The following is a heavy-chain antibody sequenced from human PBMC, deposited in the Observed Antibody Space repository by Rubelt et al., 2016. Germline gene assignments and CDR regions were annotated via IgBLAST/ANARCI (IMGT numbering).Heavy chain of an antibody. CDR1: GGSISNYY. CDR3: ARLRGGTDY. Sequence: QVRLQESGPGLVKPSETLSLMCTVSGGSISNYYWSWIRQPPGKGLEWIGYIYYSGSTNYNPSLKSRVTISVNTSKNQFSLKRTSVTAADTAVYYCARLRGGTDYWGQGTLVTVSS. D-gene: IGHD3-10*01. CDR2: IYYSGST. V-gene: IGHV4-59*08. J-gene: IGHJ4*02.